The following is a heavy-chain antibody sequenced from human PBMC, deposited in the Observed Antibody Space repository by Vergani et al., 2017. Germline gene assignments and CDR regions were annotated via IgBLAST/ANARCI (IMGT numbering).Heavy chain of an antibody. V-gene: IGHV1-46*01. CDR3: ARDYDFWSGYNTKAYYFDY. CDR2: INPSGGST. D-gene: IGHD3-3*01. Sequence: QVQLVQSGAEVKKPGASVKVSCKASGYTFTSYYMHWVRQAPGQGLEWMGIINPSGGSTSYAQKFQGRVTMTRDTSTSTVYMELSSLRSEDTAVYYCARDYDFWSGYNTKAYYFDYWGQGTLVTVSS. J-gene: IGHJ4*02. CDR1: GYTFTSYY.